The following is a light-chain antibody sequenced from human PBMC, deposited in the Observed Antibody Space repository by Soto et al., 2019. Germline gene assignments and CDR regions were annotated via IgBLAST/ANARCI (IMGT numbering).Light chain of an antibody. Sequence: DIQMTQSPSTLSASVGDRVTITCRASQSISDWLAWYQQIPGKAPKLLIYDASTLQSGVPSRFSGSGSGTEFTLTINSLQPDASANYFCQPYKSATFGQGAKLEIE. CDR1: QSISDW. CDR2: DAS. V-gene: IGKV1-5*01. J-gene: IGKJ2*01. CDR3: QPYKSAT.